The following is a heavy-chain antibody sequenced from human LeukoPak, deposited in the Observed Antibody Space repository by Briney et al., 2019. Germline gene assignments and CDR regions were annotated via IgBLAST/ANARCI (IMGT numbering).Heavy chain of an antibody. V-gene: IGHV4-59*01. CDR2: IYYSGST. CDR3: AREGAEQMRLYYFDY. CDR1: GGSISSYY. J-gene: IGHJ4*02. D-gene: IGHD1-14*01. Sequence: PSETLSLTCTVSGGSISSYYWSWIRQPPGKGLEWIGYIYYSGSTNYNPSLKSRVTISVDTSKNQFSLKLSSVTAADTAVYYCAREGAEQMRLYYFDYWGQGTLVTVSS.